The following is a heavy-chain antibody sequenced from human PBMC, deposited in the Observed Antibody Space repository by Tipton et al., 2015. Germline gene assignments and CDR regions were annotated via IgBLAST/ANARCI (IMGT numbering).Heavy chain of an antibody. CDR3: ARLGHSTRFAAPAR. J-gene: IGHJ4*02. CDR2: IYYSGST. Sequence: TLSLTCTVSGGSIITRNFYWGWIRQPPGKGLEWIGSIYYSGSTYYSPSLESRVTISVDTSKNRFSLKLTSVTAADTAVYYCARLGHSTRFAAPARWGQGTLVTVSS. V-gene: IGHV4-39*01. CDR1: GGSIITRNFY. D-gene: IGHD2-2*01.